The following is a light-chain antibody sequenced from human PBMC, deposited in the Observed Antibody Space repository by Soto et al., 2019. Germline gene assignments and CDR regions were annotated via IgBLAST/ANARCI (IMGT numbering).Light chain of an antibody. CDR1: QSVGSTY. V-gene: IGKV3-20*01. J-gene: IGKJ2*01. CDR2: GAS. Sequence: EIMLTQSPGTLSLSPGGRATLSCRASQSVGSTYLAWYQQKPGQAPRLLIYGASTRATGIPDRLSGNGSGTDFTLTISRLEPEDFAVYYCQQFGSSPYTFGQGTKLAIK. CDR3: QQFGSSPYT.